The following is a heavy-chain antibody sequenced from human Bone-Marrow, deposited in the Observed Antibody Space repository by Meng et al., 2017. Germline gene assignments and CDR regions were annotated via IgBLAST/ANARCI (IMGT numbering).Heavy chain of an antibody. CDR1: GFSLSTSGVG. CDR3: AHTGGSSGYYWKYFDY. V-gene: IGHV2-5*02. J-gene: IGHJ4*02. Sequence: QTTLKESGPTLVKPPQTPTLTCTCPGFSLSTSGVGVGWIRQPPGKALEWLALIYWDDDKRYSPSLKSRLTITKDTSKNQVVLTMTNMDPVDTATYYCAHTGGSSGYYWKYFDYWGQGTLVTVSS. CDR2: IYWDDDK. D-gene: IGHD3-22*01.